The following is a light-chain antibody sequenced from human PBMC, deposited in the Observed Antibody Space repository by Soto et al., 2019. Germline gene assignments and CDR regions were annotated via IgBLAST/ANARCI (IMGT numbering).Light chain of an antibody. CDR2: DAS. J-gene: IGKJ2*01. V-gene: IGKV1-5*01. Sequence: DIQMTQFPSTLSASVGDRVTITCRASQTTNTWLAWYQQKPGTAPKLLIYDASSLEGGVPSRFSASGSGTEFTLTISSLQPDDLATYYCQQYISYPYTCWQGTKVEIK. CDR3: QQYISYPYT. CDR1: QTTNTW.